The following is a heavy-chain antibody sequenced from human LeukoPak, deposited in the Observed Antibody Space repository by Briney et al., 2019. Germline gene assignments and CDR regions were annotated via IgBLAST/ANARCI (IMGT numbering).Heavy chain of an antibody. CDR2: ISAYNGNT. J-gene: IGHJ6*02. CDR1: GYTFTSYG. CDR3: ARAPPLSSSPSGYYYGMDV. D-gene: IGHD6-6*01. V-gene: IGHV1-18*01. Sequence: ASVKVSCKASGYTFTSYGISWVRQAPGQGLEWMGWISAYNGNTNYAQKLQGRVTMTTDTSTSTAYMELRSLRSDDTAVYYCARAPPLSSSPSGYYYGMDVWGQGTTVTVSS.